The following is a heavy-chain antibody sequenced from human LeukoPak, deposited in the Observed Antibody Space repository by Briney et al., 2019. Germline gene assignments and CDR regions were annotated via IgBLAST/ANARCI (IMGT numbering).Heavy chain of an antibody. V-gene: IGHV4-34*01. Sequence: SETLSLTCAVYGGSFSGYYWSWIRQPPGKGLEWIGEINHSGSTNYNPSLKSRVTISVDTSKNQFSLKLSSVTAADTAVYYCARHSSGYWGFDYWGQGTLVTVSS. CDR1: GGSFSGYY. D-gene: IGHD3-22*01. CDR2: INHSGST. J-gene: IGHJ4*02. CDR3: ARHSSGYWGFDY.